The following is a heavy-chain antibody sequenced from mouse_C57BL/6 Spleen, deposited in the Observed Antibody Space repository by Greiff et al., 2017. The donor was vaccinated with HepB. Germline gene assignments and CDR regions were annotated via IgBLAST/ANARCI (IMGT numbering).Heavy chain of an antibody. Sequence: EVQRVESGGGLVQPGGSLSLSCAASGFTFTDYYMSWVRQPPGKALEWLGFIRNKANGYNTEYSASVKGRITISRDKSQSILYLQMNALRAEDSATYYCERYRTGTEGDFDYWGQGTTLTVSS. J-gene: IGHJ2*01. V-gene: IGHV7-3*01. CDR3: ERYRTGTEGDFDY. CDR2: IRNKANGYNT. D-gene: IGHD4-1*01. CDR1: GFTFTDYY.